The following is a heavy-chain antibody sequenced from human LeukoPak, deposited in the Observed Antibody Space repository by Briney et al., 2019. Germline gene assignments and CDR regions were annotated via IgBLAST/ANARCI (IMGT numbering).Heavy chain of an antibody. CDR3: ARINPGSNAFDI. CDR1: GGSISSYY. V-gene: IGHV4-34*01. D-gene: IGHD3-10*01. Sequence: SETLSLTCTVSGGSISSYYWSWIRQPPGKGLEWIGEINHSGSTNYNPSLKSRVTISVDTSKNQFSLKLSSVTAADTAVYYCARINPGSNAFDIWGQGTMVTVSS. J-gene: IGHJ3*02. CDR2: INHSGST.